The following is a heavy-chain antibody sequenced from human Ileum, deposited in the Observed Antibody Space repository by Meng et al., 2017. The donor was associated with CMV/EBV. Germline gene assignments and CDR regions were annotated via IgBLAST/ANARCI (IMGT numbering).Heavy chain of an antibody. CDR3: ARIIVSRGYSFDY. CDR2: INPNSGST. Sequence: QVQLVQSGAEMKNPGASVKVSCKTSGYTFTNNIMTWVRQAPGQGLEWMGWINPNSGSTNYAQKFQGRVTMTRDTSISTAYMELNRLTSDDTAMYFCARIIVSRGYSFDYWGQGTLVTVSS. D-gene: IGHD5-18*01. J-gene: IGHJ4*02. V-gene: IGHV1-2*02. CDR1: GYTFTNNI.